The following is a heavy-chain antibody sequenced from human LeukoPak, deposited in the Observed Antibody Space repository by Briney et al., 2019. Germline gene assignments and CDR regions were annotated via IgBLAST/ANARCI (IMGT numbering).Heavy chain of an antibody. CDR1: GYTFTSYG. V-gene: IGHV1-18*01. J-gene: IGHJ3*02. D-gene: IGHD5-12*01. Sequence: ASVKVSCKASGYTFTSYGISWVRRAPGQGLEWMGRISAYNGNTNYAQKLQGRVTMTTDTSTSTAYMELRSLRSDDTAVYYCARDQTLMDIVATSLETFDIWGQGTMVTVSS. CDR2: ISAYNGNT. CDR3: ARDQTLMDIVATSLETFDI.